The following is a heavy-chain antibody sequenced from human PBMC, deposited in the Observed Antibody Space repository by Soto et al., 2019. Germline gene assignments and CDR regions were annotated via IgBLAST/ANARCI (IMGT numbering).Heavy chain of an antibody. D-gene: IGHD1-26*01. J-gene: IGHJ4*02. Sequence: QVQLVQSGAEVKKPGASVKVSCKASGCTFSNYGINWVRQAPGQGLEWMGWISGYNGNTNYAQKLQGRVTMTTDTSTTTVYMELRSLRSDDSAIYFCARDLDSGSFYPFDYWGQGTLVTVSS. CDR2: ISGYNGNT. CDR3: ARDLDSGSFYPFDY. CDR1: GCTFSNYG. V-gene: IGHV1-18*01.